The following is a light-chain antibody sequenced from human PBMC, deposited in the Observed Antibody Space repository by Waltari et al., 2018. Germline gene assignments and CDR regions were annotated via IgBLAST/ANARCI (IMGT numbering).Light chain of an antibody. J-gene: IGKJ1*01. Sequence: ETVMTQSPATLSVSPGERVSLSCRASQSVGSNLAWYQQSPGQAPRLLIYGASTRATGIPARFSGSGSGTEFTLTISSLQSEDFAVYYCQQYTYWPPGTFGQGTKVEIK. V-gene: IGKV3-15*01. CDR2: GAS. CDR1: QSVGSN. CDR3: QQYTYWPPGT.